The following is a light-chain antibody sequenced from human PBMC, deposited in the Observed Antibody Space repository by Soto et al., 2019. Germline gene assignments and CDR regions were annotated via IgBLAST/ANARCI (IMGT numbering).Light chain of an antibody. CDR2: GAS. CDR1: QSVSNN. J-gene: IGKJ1*01. V-gene: IGKV3-15*01. Sequence: EMMMKQSPATLSVSPGEEATLSCRASQSVSNNLAWFQQKPGQVPRLLIYGASNRATGVSARFSGSGSGTEFTLTISSLQSEDFAVYYCQQYHYWWTFGQGTKVDIK. CDR3: QQYHYWWT.